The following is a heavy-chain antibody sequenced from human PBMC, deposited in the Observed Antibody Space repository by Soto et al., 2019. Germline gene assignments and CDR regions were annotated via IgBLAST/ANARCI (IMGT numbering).Heavy chain of an antibody. CDR3: AREVRVRGFAFDI. V-gene: IGHV3-66*01. J-gene: IGHJ3*02. Sequence: QPGGSLRLSCAVSGFTVSSNYMNWVRQAPGKGLEWVSFIYCGGNTYYADSVKGRFTISRDNSKNMLYLQMNSLRVEDTAVYYCAREVRVRGFAFDIWGQGTMVTVSS. D-gene: IGHD3-3*01. CDR1: GFTVSSNY. CDR2: IYCGGNT.